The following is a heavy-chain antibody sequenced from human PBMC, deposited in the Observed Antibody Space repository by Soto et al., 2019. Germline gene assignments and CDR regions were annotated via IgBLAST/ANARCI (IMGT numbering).Heavy chain of an antibody. CDR3: ARLVEVTIFGVVIIRYYYGMDV. D-gene: IGHD3-3*01. J-gene: IGHJ6*02. CDR1: GGSISSSSYY. V-gene: IGHV4-39*01. CDR2: IYYSGST. Sequence: SETLSLTCTVSGGSISSSSYYWGWIRQPPGKGLEWIGSIYYSGSTYYNPSLKSRVTISVDTSKNQFSLKLSSVTAADTAVYYCARLVEVTIFGVVIIRYYYGMDVWGQGTTVTVSS.